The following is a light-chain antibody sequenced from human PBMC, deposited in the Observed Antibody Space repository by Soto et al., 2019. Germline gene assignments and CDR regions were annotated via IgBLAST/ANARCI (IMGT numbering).Light chain of an antibody. CDR2: RAS. CDR1: QSIFTW. CDR3: QNYESWPLT. J-gene: IGKJ4*01. V-gene: IGKV1-5*03. Sequence: DIQMTQSPSTLSASVGDRVTITCRASQSIFTWLAWYQQQPGKAPKLLIYRASTLESGVPSRFSGSGSGTEFTLTISCLQPDDFATYYCQNYESWPLTFGGVTKVEIK.